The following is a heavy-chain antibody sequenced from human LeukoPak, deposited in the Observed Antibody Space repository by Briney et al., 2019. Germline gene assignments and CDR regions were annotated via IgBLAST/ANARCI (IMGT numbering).Heavy chain of an antibody. CDR3: VKDCGDGCNYDY. D-gene: IGHD5-24*01. Sequence: GGSLRLSCAASGFTFSSYSMNWVRQAPGKGLEWLSYISSTSSAIYYADSLKGRFTISRDNSKNTLYLQMNSLRAEDTAVYYCVKDCGDGCNYDYWGQGTLVTVSA. CDR1: GFTFSSYS. J-gene: IGHJ4*02. V-gene: IGHV3-48*01. CDR2: ISSTSSAI.